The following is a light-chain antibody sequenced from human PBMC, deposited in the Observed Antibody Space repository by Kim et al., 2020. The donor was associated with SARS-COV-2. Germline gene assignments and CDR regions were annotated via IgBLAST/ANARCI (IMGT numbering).Light chain of an antibody. J-gene: IGKJ2*01. CDR3: QQYGSSPYT. V-gene: IGKV3-20*01. CDR2: GTS. CDR1: QSVTT. Sequence: LSLSPGERATLSCVASQSVTTLAWYQQKPGQAPRLLIYGTSNRATDIPDRFSGSGSGTDFTLTISRLEPEDFVVYYCQQYGSSPYTFGHGTKLEI.